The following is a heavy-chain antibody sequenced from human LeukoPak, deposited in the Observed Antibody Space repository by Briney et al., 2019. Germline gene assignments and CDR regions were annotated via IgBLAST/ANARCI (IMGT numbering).Heavy chain of an antibody. CDR3: ARDSHCSGGSCLDY. Sequence: GGSLRLSCAASGFTFSSDDMNWVRQAPGKGLEWVSAISGSGGSTYYADSVKGRFTISRDNSKNTLYLQMNSLRAEDTAVYYCARDSHCSGGSCLDYWGQGTLVTVSS. CDR1: GFTFSSDD. CDR2: ISGSGGST. D-gene: IGHD2-15*01. V-gene: IGHV3-23*01. J-gene: IGHJ4*02.